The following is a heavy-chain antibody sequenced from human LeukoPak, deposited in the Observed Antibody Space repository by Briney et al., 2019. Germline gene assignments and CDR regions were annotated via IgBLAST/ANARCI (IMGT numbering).Heavy chain of an antibody. Sequence: ASVKVSCKASGGTFSSYAISWVRQAPGQGLEWMGGIIPIFGTANYAQKFQGRVTITADKSTSTAYMELSSLRSEDTAVYYCARVPVLYGSGSYYAGYFDYWGQGTLVTVS. V-gene: IGHV1-69*06. CDR2: IIPIFGTA. CDR3: ARVPVLYGSGSYYAGYFDY. D-gene: IGHD3-10*01. CDR1: GGTFSSYA. J-gene: IGHJ4*02.